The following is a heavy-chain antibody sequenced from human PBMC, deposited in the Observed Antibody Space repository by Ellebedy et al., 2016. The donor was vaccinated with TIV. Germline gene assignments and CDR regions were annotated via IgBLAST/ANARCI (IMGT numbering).Heavy chain of an antibody. D-gene: IGHD3-10*01. CDR1: GDSVSSNSAG. CDR2: TYYRSKWNN. CDR3: ARGNYYGTGRPRAFDI. Sequence: SQTLSLTCAISGDSVSSNSAGWNWIRQSPSRGLEWLGRTYYRSKWNNDYSESVKSRISIKSDTSKNHFSLQLTSVSPEDTAMYYCARGNYYGTGRPRAFDIWGQGTMVTVSS. J-gene: IGHJ3*02. V-gene: IGHV6-1*01.